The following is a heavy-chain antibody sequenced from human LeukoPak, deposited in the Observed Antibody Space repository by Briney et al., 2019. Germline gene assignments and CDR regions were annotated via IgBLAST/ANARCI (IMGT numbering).Heavy chain of an antibody. CDR3: GRVTRSVGETIVGATLDY. CDR1: GFTFDDYG. D-gene: IGHD1-26*01. V-gene: IGHV3-20*04. Sequence: GGSLRLSCAASGFTFDDYGMSWVRQAPGKGLEWVSGINWNGGSTGYADSVKGRFTISRDNAKNSLYLQMNSLRAEDTALYYCGRVTRSVGETIVGATLDYWGQGTLVTVSS. J-gene: IGHJ4*02. CDR2: INWNGGST.